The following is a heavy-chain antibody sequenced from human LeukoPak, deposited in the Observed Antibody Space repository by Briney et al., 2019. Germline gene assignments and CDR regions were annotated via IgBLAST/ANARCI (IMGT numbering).Heavy chain of an antibody. D-gene: IGHD1-26*01. V-gene: IGHV3-15*01. Sequence: NPGGSLRLSCAASGFTFSNVWMNWVRQAPGKGLEWVGSIKGKTDSGTTDYAAPVKGRFTISRDDSKTTLYLQMNRLKTEKTAVYYCHKSSGTYSRDAFDIWGKGTMVPVSS. J-gene: IGHJ3*02. CDR2: IKGKTDSGTT. CDR3: HKSSGTYSRDAFDI. CDR1: GFTFSNVW.